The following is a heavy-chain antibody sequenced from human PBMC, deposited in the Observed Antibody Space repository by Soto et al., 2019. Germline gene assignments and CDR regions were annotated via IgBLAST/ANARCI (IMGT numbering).Heavy chain of an antibody. CDR1: GFTFSNYA. V-gene: IGHV3-23*01. CDR3: AKGASGYYYFGMDV. CDR2: ISGSGGST. D-gene: IGHD3-10*01. J-gene: IGHJ6*02. Sequence: EVQLLESGGGLVQPGGSLRLSCAASGFTFSNYAMSWVRQAPGKGLEWVSAISGSGGSTYYADSVKGRFTISRDNSKNKLYLQMNSLRSEDTAVYYCAKGASGYYYFGMDVWCQGTTVTVSS.